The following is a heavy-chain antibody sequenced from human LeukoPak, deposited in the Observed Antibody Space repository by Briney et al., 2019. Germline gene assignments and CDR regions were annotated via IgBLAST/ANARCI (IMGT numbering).Heavy chain of an antibody. CDR2: ISYDGSNK. CDR1: GFTFSSYA. Sequence: GRSLRLSCAASGFTFSSYAMHWVRQAPGKGLEWVAVISYDGSNKYYADSVKGRFTISRDNSKNTLYLQMNSLRAEDTAVYYCAKGIYPDAFDIWGQGTMVTVSS. J-gene: IGHJ3*02. V-gene: IGHV3-30-3*01. CDR3: AKGIYPDAFDI.